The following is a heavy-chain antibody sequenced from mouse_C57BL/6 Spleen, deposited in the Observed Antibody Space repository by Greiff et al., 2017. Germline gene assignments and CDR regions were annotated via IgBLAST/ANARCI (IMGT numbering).Heavy chain of an antibody. V-gene: IGHV1-55*01. CDR2: IYPGSGST. J-gene: IGHJ1*03. CDR3: AREGALYYGSSYWYFDV. D-gene: IGHD1-1*01. Sequence: QVQLQQPGAELVKPGASVKMSCKASGYTFTSYWITWVKQRPGQGLEWIGDIYPGSGSTNYNEKFKSKATLTVDTSSSTAYMQLSSLTSEDSAVYYCAREGALYYGSSYWYFDVWGTGTTVTVSS. CDR1: GYTFTSYW.